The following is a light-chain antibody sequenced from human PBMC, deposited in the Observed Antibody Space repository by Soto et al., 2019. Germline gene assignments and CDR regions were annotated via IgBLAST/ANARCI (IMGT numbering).Light chain of an antibody. CDR1: QSVSSN. CDR3: QHSRT. V-gene: IGKV3-15*01. Sequence: EIVMTQSPATLSVSPGERATLSCRASQSVSSNLAWYQQKPGQAPRLLIYGASTRATGIPARFSGSGSGTEFTLTISSLQSEDFAVYYCQHSRTFGPGTKVDI. CDR2: GAS. J-gene: IGKJ3*01.